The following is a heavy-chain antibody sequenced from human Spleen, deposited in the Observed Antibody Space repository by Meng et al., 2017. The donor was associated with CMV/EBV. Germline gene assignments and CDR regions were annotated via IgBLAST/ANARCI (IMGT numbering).Heavy chain of an antibody. Sequence: ASVKVYCKASGYTLTNYDINWVRQATGQGLEWMGWMNPNSANTGYGQKFQGRVTMTRITSSGTAYMELSSLRSEDTAVHYCARGNGGNHDAFDVWGQGTMVTVSS. CDR2: MNPNSANT. CDR1: GYTLTNYD. J-gene: IGHJ3*01. CDR3: ARGNGGNHDAFDV. D-gene: IGHD4-23*01. V-gene: IGHV1-8*01.